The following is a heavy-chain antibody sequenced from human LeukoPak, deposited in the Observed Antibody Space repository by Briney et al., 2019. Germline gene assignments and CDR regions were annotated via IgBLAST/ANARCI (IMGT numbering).Heavy chain of an antibody. CDR3: ARHGLFGCNDVGSYRSFFYYGMDV. CDR2: IFPRDSNT. V-gene: IGHV5-51*01. CDR1: GHDFPDYW. Sequence: GESLKISCRASGHDFPDYWIGWVRQMPGKGLEWMGIIFPRDSNTIYGPSFQGQVTISVDTSINTAYLQWSSLKASDTAMYYCARHGLFGCNDVGSYRSFFYYGMDVWGQGTAVTVSS. D-gene: IGHD3-10*02. J-gene: IGHJ6*02.